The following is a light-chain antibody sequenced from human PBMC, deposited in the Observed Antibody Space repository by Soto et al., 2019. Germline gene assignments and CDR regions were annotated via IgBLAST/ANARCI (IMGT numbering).Light chain of an antibody. V-gene: IGLV1-40*01. CDR3: QSYDTSLRGSV. J-gene: IGLJ1*01. CDR2: ADS. Sequence: QSVLTQPPSVSGAPGQRVTISCTGGSSNIGSRYNVHWYQHRPGTAPKLLIYADSHRPSGVPDRFSGSKSGTSASLAITGLQAEDEADYYCQSYDTSLRGSVFGTGTQLTVL. CDR1: SSNIGSRYN.